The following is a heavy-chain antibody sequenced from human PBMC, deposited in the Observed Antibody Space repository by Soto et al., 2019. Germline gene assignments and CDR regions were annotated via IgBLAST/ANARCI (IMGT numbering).Heavy chain of an antibody. D-gene: IGHD6-13*01. V-gene: IGHV1-8*01. CDR2: MNPNSGNT. Sequence: ASVKVSCKASGYTFTSYDINWVRQATGQGLEWMGWMNPNSGNTGYAQKFQGRVTMTRNTSISTAYMELSSLRSEDTAVYYCERGGISAADHYYYYYGMDVWGQGTMVTVSS. J-gene: IGHJ6*02. CDR3: ERGGISAADHYYYYYGMDV. CDR1: GYTFTSYD.